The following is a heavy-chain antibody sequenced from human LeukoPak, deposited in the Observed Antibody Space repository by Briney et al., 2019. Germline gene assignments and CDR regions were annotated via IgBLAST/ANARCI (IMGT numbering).Heavy chain of an antibody. J-gene: IGHJ4*02. CDR2: INHSGST. Sequence: SETLSLXCAVYGGSFSGYYWSWIRQPPGKELEWIGEINHSGSTNYNPSLKSRVTISVDTSKNQFSLKLSSVTAADTAVYYCARDPISMVANAQTFDYWGQGTLVTVSS. CDR1: GGSFSGYY. V-gene: IGHV4-34*01. CDR3: ARDPISMVANAQTFDY. D-gene: IGHD3-10*01.